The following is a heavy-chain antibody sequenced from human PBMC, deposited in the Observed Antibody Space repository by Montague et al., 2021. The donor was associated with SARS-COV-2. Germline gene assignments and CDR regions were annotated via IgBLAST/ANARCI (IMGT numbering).Heavy chain of an antibody. CDR3: ARGGWGAPGTGRLFDY. D-gene: IGHD3-10*01. J-gene: IGHJ4*02. V-gene: IGHV6-1*01. CDR2: TYYRSKWYN. Sequence: CAISGDSVPSNSAAWNWIRQSPSRGLEWLGGTYYRSKWYNDYAVSVKSRITINPDTSKNQFSLQLNSVTPEDTAVYYCARGGWGAPGTGRLFDYWGQGTLVTVSS. CDR1: GDSVPSNSAA.